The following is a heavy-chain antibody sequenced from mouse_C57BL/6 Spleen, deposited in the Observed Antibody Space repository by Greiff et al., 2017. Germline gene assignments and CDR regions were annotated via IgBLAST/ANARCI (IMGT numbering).Heavy chain of an antibody. CDR3: AKDYNDSNCGYYDV. D-gene: IGHD1-1*01. J-gene: IGHJ1*03. CDR1: GYTFSDYH. V-gene: IGHV5-12*01. Sequence: EVKLMESGGGLVQPGGSLKLSCAASGYTFSDYHMYWVRQTPEKRLEWVAYICNGGGSTYYPDTVKGRFTISRDNTKNTLYLQMSRLKTEDTAMXYCAKDYNDSNCGYYDVWGTGTTVTVSS. CDR2: ICNGGGST.